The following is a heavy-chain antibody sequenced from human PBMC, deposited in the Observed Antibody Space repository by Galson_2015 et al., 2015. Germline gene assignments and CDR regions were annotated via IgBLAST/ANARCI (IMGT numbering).Heavy chain of an antibody. CDR3: ARDPPSSHWLLDY. CDR1: GFSFSSYA. D-gene: IGHD3-22*01. V-gene: IGHV3-30*01. Sequence: SLRLSCAASGFSFSSYAMHWVRQAPGKGLEWVAVISYDGSNEYYAESVKGRFTISRDYSRNTLYLQMNSLRAEDTAVYYCARDPPSSHWLLDYWGQGTLVTVSS. CDR2: ISYDGSNE. J-gene: IGHJ4*02.